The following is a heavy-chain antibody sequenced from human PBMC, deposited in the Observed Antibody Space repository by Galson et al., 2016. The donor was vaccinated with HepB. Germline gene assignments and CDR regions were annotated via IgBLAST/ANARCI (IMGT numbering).Heavy chain of an antibody. CDR2: IIPIFGTT. CDR3: AREHRYCTDKSCSRINFYFYGMDV. CDR1: GGTFSSYA. Sequence: SCKASGGTFSSYAISWVRQAPGQGLEWMGGIIPIFGTTDYAQKFQGRVTITADESTSTAYMELSSLRSEDTAVYYCAREHRYCTDKSCSRINFYFYGMDVWGQGTTVTVSS. V-gene: IGHV1-69*01. D-gene: IGHD2-8*02. J-gene: IGHJ6*02.